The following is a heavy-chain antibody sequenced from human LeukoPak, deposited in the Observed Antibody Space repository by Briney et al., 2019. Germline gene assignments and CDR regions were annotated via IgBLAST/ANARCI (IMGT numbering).Heavy chain of an antibody. CDR3: AKYSGSYYYPPNWDS. CDR2: ISYDGSNK. CDR1: GFTFSSYA. J-gene: IGHJ4*02. D-gene: IGHD1-26*01. V-gene: IGHV3-30-3*01. Sequence: GSLRLSCAASGFTFSSYAMHWVRQAPGKGLEWVAVISYDGSNKYYADSVKGRFTLSRDYPKNTLYLQMNSLRAEDTAVYFCAKYSGSYYYPPNWDSWGQGALVTVSS.